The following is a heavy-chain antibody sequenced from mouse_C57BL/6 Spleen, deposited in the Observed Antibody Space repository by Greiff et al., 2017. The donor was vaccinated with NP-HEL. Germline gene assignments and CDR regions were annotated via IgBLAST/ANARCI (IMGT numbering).Heavy chain of an antibody. Sequence: EVKLVESGGGLVKPGGSLKLSCAASGFTFSDYGMHWVRQAPEKGLEWVAYISSGSSTIYYADTVKGRFPISRDNAKNTLFRQVTSLRSDETAMYYCAKNEDGYYPSYAMDYWGQGTSVTVSS. CDR2: ISSGSSTI. J-gene: IGHJ4*01. V-gene: IGHV5-17*01. CDR3: AKNEDGYYPSYAMDY. D-gene: IGHD2-3*01. CDR1: GFTFSDYG.